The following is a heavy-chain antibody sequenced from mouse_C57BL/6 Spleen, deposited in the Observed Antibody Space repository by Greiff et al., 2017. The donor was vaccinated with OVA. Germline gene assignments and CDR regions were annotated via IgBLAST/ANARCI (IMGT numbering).Heavy chain of an antibody. CDR3: ARWGLLQNFDV. CDR2: INPSSGYT. D-gene: IGHD2-3*01. V-gene: IGHV1-4*01. Sequence: QVQLKESGAELARPGASVKMSCKASGYTFTSYTMHWVKQRPGQGLEWIGYINPSSGYTKYNQKFKDKATLTADKSSSTAYMQLSSLTSEDSAVYYCARWGLLQNFDVWGTGTTVTVSS. J-gene: IGHJ1*03. CDR1: GYTFTSYT.